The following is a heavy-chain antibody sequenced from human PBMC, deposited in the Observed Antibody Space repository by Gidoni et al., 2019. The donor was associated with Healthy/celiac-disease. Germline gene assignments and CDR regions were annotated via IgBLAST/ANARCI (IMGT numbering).Heavy chain of an antibody. Sequence: EVQLVESGGGWVKPGGSLRLSGPALGFTVSSNYMSWVRQAPGKGLEWVSVIYSGGSTYYADSVKGRFTISRDNSKNTLYLQMNSLRAEDTAVYYCARDGDGGNYFGYWGQGTLVTVSS. J-gene: IGHJ4*02. CDR2: IYSGGST. CDR1: GFTVSSNY. CDR3: ARDGDGGNYFGY. D-gene: IGHD2-15*01. V-gene: IGHV3-66*02.